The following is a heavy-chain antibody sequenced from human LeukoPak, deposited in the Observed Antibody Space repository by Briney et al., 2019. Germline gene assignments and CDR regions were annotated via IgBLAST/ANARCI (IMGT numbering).Heavy chain of an antibody. D-gene: IGHD4-17*01. CDR1: GGSISSYY. J-gene: IGHJ6*04. Sequence: SETLSLTCTVSGGSISSYYWSWIRQPAGKGLEWIGRIYTSGSTNYNPSLKGRVTMSVDTSKNQFSLKLSSVTAADTAVYYCARVGTYGSSKSGVDVWGKGTTVTVSS. CDR3: ARVGTYGSSKSGVDV. V-gene: IGHV4-4*07. CDR2: IYTSGST.